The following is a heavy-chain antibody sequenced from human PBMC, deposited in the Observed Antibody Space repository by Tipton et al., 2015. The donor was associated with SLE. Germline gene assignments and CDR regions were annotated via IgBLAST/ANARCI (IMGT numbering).Heavy chain of an antibody. D-gene: IGHD6-13*01. CDR3: ARAPGSSSIDY. Sequence: LSLTCAVYGGSFSGYYWSWIRQPPGKGLEWIGEINHSGSTNYNPSLKSRVTISVDTSKNQFSLKLSSVTAADTAVYYCARAPGSSSIDYWGQGTLATVSS. V-gene: IGHV4-34*01. CDR1: GGSFSGYY. J-gene: IGHJ4*02. CDR2: INHSGST.